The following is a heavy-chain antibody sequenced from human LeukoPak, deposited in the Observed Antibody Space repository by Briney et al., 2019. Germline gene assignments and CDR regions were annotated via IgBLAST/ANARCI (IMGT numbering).Heavy chain of an antibody. CDR2: INSDGGST. CDR3: ARSGDLGYYYMDV. Sequence: PGGSLRLSCAASGFTFSHYWMHWVRQGPGKGLVWVSRINSDGGSTDYADSVKGRFTISRDNAENTLYLQMNNLRAEDTAVYYCARSGDLGYYYMDVWGKGTTVTVSS. J-gene: IGHJ6*03. V-gene: IGHV3-74*01. D-gene: IGHD4-17*01. CDR1: GFTFSHYW.